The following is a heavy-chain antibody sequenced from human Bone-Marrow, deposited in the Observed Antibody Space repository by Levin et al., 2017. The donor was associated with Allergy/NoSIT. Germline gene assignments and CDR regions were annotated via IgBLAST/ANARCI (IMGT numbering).Heavy chain of an antibody. J-gene: IGHJ4*02. CDR3: ARTHLLPIYFDF. CDR1: GDSFTNFY. Sequence: SETLSLTCSVSGDSFTNFYWSWVRQPPGKGLEWIGYIYSNGGTNYNTSLKSRVSISIDTSKNQVSLRLTSVTPADTAVYYCARTHLLPIYFDFWGQGALVTVSS. V-gene: IGHV4-59*01. CDR2: IYSNGGT.